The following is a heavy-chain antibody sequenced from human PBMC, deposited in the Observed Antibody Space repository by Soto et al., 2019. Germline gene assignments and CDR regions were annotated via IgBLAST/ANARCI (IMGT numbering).Heavy chain of an antibody. D-gene: IGHD6-19*01. CDR2: IIPIFGTA. CDR3: AILTYSSGSYDYPFYC. CDR1: GCTFSSYA. V-gene: IGHV1-69*01. J-gene: IGHJ4*02. Sequence: QVQLVQSGAEVKKPGSSVKVSCKASGCTFSSYAISWVRQAPGQGLEWMGGIIPIFGTANYAQKFQGRVTITADESTSTALMELSSMRSEDKAVYYCAILTYSSGSYDYPFYCWDQGTLVTVSS.